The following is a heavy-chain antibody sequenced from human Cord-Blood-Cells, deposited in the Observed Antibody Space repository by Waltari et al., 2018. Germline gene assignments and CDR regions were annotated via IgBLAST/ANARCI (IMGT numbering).Heavy chain of an antibody. CDR1: GFTFTSSA. J-gene: IGHJ3*02. D-gene: IGHD1-26*01. V-gene: IGHV1-58*01. CDR3: AADRGGSYGPDAFDI. Sequence: QMQLVQSGPEVKKPGTSVKVSCKASGFTFTSSAVQWVRQARGQRLEWIGWSVVGSGNTNDAQKFQERVTITRDMSTSTAYMELSSLRSEDTAVYYCAADRGGSYGPDAFDIWGQGTMVTVSS. CDR2: SVVGSGNT.